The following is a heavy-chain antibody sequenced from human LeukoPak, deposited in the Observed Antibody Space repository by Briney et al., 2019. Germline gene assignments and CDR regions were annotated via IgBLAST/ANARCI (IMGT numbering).Heavy chain of an antibody. CDR3: VRDGEGVAISVNYWFDP. J-gene: IGHJ5*02. Sequence: ASVKVSCKASGFTFTSYDINWVRQARGQGLEWMGWMNPNNGNTGYAQKFQGRVTMTRDTSISTAYMELRGLRSEDTAVYYCVRDGEGVAISVNYWFDPWGQGTLVTVSS. CDR1: GFTFTSYD. D-gene: IGHD3-10*01. CDR2: MNPNNGNT. V-gene: IGHV1-8*01.